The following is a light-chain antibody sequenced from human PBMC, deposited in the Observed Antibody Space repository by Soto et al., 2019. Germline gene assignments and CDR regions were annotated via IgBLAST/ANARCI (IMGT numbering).Light chain of an antibody. J-gene: IGKJ1*01. CDR3: QQYGASPPT. Sequence: EIVMTQSPATLSVSPGERATLSCRASQSVISNLAWYQQKPGQAPRLLIYGASARATGIPARFSGSGSGTDFTLTVSRLEPEDFALYYCQQYGASPPTFGQGTKVDIK. CDR2: GAS. V-gene: IGKV3-15*01. CDR1: QSVISN.